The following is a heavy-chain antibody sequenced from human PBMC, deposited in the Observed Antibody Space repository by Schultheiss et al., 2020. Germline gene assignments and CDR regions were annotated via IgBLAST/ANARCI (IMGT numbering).Heavy chain of an antibody. CDR2: IYYSGST. CDR3: AREKLHYYYMDV. D-gene: IGHD1-7*01. CDR1: GGSISSYY. Sequence: SETLSLTCTVSGGSISSYYWSWIRQHPGKGLEWIGYIYYSGSTYYNPSLKSRVTISVDTSKNQFSLKLSSVTAADTAVYYCAREKLHYYYMDVWGKGTTVTVSS. J-gene: IGHJ6*03. V-gene: IGHV4-59*06.